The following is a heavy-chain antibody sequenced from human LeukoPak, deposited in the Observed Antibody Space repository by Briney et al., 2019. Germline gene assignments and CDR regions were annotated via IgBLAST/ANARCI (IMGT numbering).Heavy chain of an antibody. CDR2: INPNSGGT. V-gene: IGHV1-2*02. D-gene: IGHD3-22*01. J-gene: IGHJ4*02. CDR3: ARWGYYYDSSGYPTYFDY. Sequence: ASVKVSCKASGYTFTGYYMHWVRQAPGQGLEWMGWINPNSGGTNYAQKFQGRVTMTRDTSISTAYMELSRLRSDDTAVYYCARWGYYYDSSGYPTYFDYWGQGTLVTVSS. CDR1: GYTFTGYY.